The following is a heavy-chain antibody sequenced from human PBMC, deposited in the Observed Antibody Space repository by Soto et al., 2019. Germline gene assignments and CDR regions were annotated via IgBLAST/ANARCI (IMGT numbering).Heavy chain of an antibody. CDR3: ARHDNVLRILEWLPSPGWFDP. D-gene: IGHD3-3*01. Sequence: SETLSLTCAVSGYSISSGYYWGWIRQPPGKGLEWIGSIYHSGSTYYNPSLKSRVTISVDTSKNQFSLKLSSVTAADTAVYYCARHDNVLRILEWLPSPGWFDPWGQGTLVTVYS. J-gene: IGHJ5*02. CDR2: IYHSGST. CDR1: GYSISSGYY. V-gene: IGHV4-38-2*01.